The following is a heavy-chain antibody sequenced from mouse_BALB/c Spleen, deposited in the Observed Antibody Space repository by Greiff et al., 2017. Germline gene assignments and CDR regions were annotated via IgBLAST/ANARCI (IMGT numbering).Heavy chain of an antibody. V-gene: IGHV3-8*02. CDR1: GDSITSGY. Sequence: VQLKESGPSLVKPSQTLSLTCSVTGDSITSGYWNWIRKFPGNKLEYMGYISYSGSTYYNPSLKSRISITRDTSKNQYYLQLNSVTTEDTATYYCARYYYGSRRYYYAMDYWGQGTSVTVSS. CDR3: ARYYYGSRRYYYAMDY. D-gene: IGHD1-1*01. J-gene: IGHJ4*01. CDR2: ISYSGST.